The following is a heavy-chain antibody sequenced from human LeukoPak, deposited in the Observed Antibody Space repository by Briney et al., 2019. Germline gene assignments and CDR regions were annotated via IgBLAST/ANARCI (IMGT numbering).Heavy chain of an antibody. D-gene: IGHD1-26*01. J-gene: IGHJ6*02. Sequence: EAGGSLRLSCAPSRFTFSSYWMNWVRQAPGKGLEWVANIKQDESEKYYVDSVKGRFTISRDNAKNSVYLQMNTLRVEDTAVYYCAVETGRYSPNGMDVWSQGTTVTVSS. V-gene: IGHV3-7*01. CDR3: AVETGRYSPNGMDV. CDR2: IKQDESEK. CDR1: RFTFSSYW.